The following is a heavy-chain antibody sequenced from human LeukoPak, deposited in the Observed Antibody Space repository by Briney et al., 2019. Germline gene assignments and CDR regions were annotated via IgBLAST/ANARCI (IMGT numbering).Heavy chain of an antibody. V-gene: IGHV1-18*01. D-gene: IGHD3-16*01. J-gene: IGHJ4*02. CDR1: GYTFTNSA. Sequence: ASVKVPCKASGYTFTNSAISWVRQAPGQGLEWMGWISTYNGNTNYAQKLQGRVTMTTDTSTSTAYMELRSLRSDDTAVYYCARRGANPDFDYWGQGTLVTVSS. CDR3: ARRGANPDFDY. CDR2: ISTYNGNT.